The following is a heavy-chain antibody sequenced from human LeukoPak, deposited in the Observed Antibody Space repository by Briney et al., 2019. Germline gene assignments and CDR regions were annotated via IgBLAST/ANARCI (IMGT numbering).Heavy chain of an antibody. CDR1: GYSITSGYY. CDR3: AREWDYIEY. Sequence: SETLSLTCTVSGYSITSGYYWGWVRQPPGKGLEWIASIYHTGYTYYSPSLKSRVTISVDTSKNQFSLKLSSVTAADTAVYYCAREWDYIEYWGRGTLVTVSS. J-gene: IGHJ4*02. CDR2: IYHTGYT. D-gene: IGHD1-26*01. V-gene: IGHV4-38-2*02.